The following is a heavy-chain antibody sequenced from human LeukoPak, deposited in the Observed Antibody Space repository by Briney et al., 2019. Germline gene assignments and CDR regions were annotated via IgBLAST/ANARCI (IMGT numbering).Heavy chain of an antibody. D-gene: IGHD3-10*01. CDR1: GFTFSSYE. Sequence: GGSLRLSCAASGFTFSSYEMNWVRQAPGKGLVWVSRINSDGSSTSYADSVKGRFTISRDNAKNSLYLQMNSLRAEDTAVYYCARELLWFGELFDYWGQGTLVTVSS. CDR3: ARELLWFGELFDY. J-gene: IGHJ4*02. CDR2: INSDGSST. V-gene: IGHV3-74*01.